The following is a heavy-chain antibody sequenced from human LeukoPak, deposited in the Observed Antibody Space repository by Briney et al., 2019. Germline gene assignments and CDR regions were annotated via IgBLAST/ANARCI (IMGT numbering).Heavy chain of an antibody. D-gene: IGHD6-19*01. CDR2: ISRTSHNI. V-gene: IGHV3-48*01. CDR3: ARYLGGWSFDY. CDR1: GFTFSNYD. Sequence: PGGSLRLSCAASGFTFSNYDMIWVRQAPGKGLEWVSYISRTSHNIYYADSVKGRFTISRDNAKNSLYLQMNSLRVEDTAVYSCARYLGGWSFDYWGQGTLVTVSS. J-gene: IGHJ4*02.